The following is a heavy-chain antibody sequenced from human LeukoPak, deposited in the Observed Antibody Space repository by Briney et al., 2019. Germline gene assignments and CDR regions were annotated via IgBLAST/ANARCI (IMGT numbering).Heavy chain of an antibody. CDR3: ARETPTGGYSLN. J-gene: IGHJ4*02. CDR2: ISSSSSYI. Sequence: GGSLRLSCAASGFTFSSYSMNWVRQAPGKGLEWVSSISSSSSYIYYADSVKGRFTISRDNAKNSLYLQMNSLRAEDTAVYYCARETPTGGYSLNWGQGTLVTVSS. CDR1: GFTFSSYS. D-gene: IGHD5-18*01. V-gene: IGHV3-21*01.